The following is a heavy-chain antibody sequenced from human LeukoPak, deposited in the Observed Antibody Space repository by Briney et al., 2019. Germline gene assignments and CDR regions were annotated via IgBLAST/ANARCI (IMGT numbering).Heavy chain of an antibody. D-gene: IGHD1-7*01. CDR2: INDSGTI. J-gene: IGHJ6*03. CDR1: GGSFSNYY. Sequence: SETLSLTCAAYGGSFSNYYWSWIRQSTGKGLEWIGEINDSGTINYNPSLMSRVTISVDKSKNQFSLKLSSVTAADTAVYYCARRWNYGRNYYIDVWGKGATVSVSS. V-gene: IGHV4-34*01. CDR3: ARRWNYGRNYYIDV.